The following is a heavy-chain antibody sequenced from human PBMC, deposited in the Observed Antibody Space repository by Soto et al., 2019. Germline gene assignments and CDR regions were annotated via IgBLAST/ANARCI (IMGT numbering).Heavy chain of an antibody. CDR3: AKYKYGYYYYYLDV. Sequence: GGSLRLSCAASGFTFSSYGMHWVRQAPGKGLEWVAVIWYDGSNKYYADSVKGRFTISRDNSKNTLYLQMNSLRAEDTAVYYCAKYKYGYYYYYLDVWGKGITVTVSS. CDR2: IWYDGSNK. D-gene: IGHD1-20*01. J-gene: IGHJ6*03. V-gene: IGHV3-33*06. CDR1: GFTFSSYG.